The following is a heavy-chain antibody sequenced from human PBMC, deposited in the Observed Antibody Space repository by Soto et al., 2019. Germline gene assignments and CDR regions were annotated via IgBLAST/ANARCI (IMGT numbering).Heavy chain of an antibody. CDR2: IYWGDDK. D-gene: IGHD3-3*01. J-gene: IGHJ4*02. CDR1: GFSLTTSGVG. V-gene: IGHV2-5*02. CDR3: AHRILRTVFGLVTTTAIYFDF. Sequence: QITLNESGPTVVKPAETLTLTCTFSGFSLTTSGVGVGWIRQSPGKAPEWLALIYWGDDKRYSASLKSRLTITKQTSKNQVLLTLASVDPADTATYYCAHRILRTVFGLVTTTAIYFDFWGQGTPVVVSS.